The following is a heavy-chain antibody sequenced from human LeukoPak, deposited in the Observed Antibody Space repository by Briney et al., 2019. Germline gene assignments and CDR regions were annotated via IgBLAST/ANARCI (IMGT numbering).Heavy chain of an antibody. CDR3: ARVSAITGATDALDF. Sequence: GGSLRLSCAASGFTFSGHFMDWVRQAPGKGLEWVGRIRKKPNSYTTEYAASVKGRFTFSRDDSKNSLYQKNSLETEDTAVYYCARVSAITGATDALDFWGQGTMVTVSS. CDR2: IRKKPNSYTT. V-gene: IGHV3-72*01. J-gene: IGHJ3*01. CDR1: GFTFSGHF. D-gene: IGHD1-20*01.